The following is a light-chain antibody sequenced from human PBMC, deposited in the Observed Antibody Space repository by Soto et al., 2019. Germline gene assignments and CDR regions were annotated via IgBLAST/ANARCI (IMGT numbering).Light chain of an antibody. CDR3: QQTDGFPRT. V-gene: IGKV1D-12*01. Sequence: DIQLTQSPSSVSASVGDSVTISCRASQGISTWLAWYQQKAGKAPKLLIYGASRLLNGVPSRFSGSGSGTYFTLTISSLQPEDFATYYCQQTDGFPRTFGPGTKVDIK. J-gene: IGKJ1*01. CDR1: QGISTW. CDR2: GAS.